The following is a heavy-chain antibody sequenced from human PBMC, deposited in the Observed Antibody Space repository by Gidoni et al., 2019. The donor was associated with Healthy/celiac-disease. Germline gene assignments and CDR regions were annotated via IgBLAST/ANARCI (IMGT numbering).Heavy chain of an antibody. Sequence: EVQLLESGGGLVQPGGSLSLSCAASGSTFSSYAMSWVRQAPGKGLEWVSAISGSGGSTYYADSVKGRFTISRDNSKNTLYLQMNSLRAEDTAVYYCAKNARWELLKSPFDYWGQGTLVTVSS. CDR1: GSTFSSYA. V-gene: IGHV3-23*01. D-gene: IGHD1-26*01. CDR3: AKNARWELLKSPFDY. J-gene: IGHJ4*02. CDR2: ISGSGGST.